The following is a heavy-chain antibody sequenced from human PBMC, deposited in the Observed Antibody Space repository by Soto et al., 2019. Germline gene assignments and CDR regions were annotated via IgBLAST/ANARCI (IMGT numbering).Heavy chain of an antibody. J-gene: IGHJ3*02. D-gene: IGHD3-10*01. CDR1: GFTFSDYY. V-gene: IGHV3-11*06. CDR3: ARVQVLDYYGSGSYRGAFDI. Sequence: GGSLRLSCAASGFTFSDYYMSWIRQAPGKGLEWVSYISSSSSYTNYADSVKGRFTISRDNAKNSLYLQMNSLRAEDTAVYYCARVQVLDYYGSGSYRGAFDIWGQGTMVTVSS. CDR2: ISSSSSYT.